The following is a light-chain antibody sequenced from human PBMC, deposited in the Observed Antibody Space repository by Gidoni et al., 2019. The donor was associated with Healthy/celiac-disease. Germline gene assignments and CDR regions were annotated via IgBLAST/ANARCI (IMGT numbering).Light chain of an antibody. V-gene: IGKV1-33*01. CDR3: QQYDNLPYT. J-gene: IGKJ2*01. CDR2: DAS. CDR1: QDISNY. Sequence: DIQMTQSPSSLSASVGARVTITCQASQDISNYLNWYQQKTGKAPKLLIYDASNFETGVPSRFSGRGSGTDFTFTISSLQHEDIAKYYCQQYDNLPYTFGQGTKLEIK.